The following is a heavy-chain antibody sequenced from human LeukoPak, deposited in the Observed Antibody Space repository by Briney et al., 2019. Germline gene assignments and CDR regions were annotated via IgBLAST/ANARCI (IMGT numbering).Heavy chain of an antibody. CDR1: GFTFTNYW. CDR3: AKGALDYYGSGSYAEPRNWFDP. CDR2: IKQDRSEK. Sequence: PGGSLRLSCAASGFTFTNYWMSWVRQAPGKGLELVANIKQDRSEKYYVDSVKGRFTISRDNAKNSLYLQMNSLRADDTAVYYCAKGALDYYGSGSYAEPRNWFDPWGQGTLVTVSS. J-gene: IGHJ5*02. V-gene: IGHV3-7*03. D-gene: IGHD3-10*01.